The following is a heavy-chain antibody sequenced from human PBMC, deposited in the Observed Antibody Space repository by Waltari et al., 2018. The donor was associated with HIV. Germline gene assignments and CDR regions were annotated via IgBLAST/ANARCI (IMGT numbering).Heavy chain of an antibody. CDR3: ASLGRVYYYDY. D-gene: IGHD2-8*01. CDR1: GGSISSSSYY. Sequence: QLQLQESGPGLVKPSETLSLTCTVSGGSISSSSYYWGWIRQPPGKGLEWIGSIYYSGSTYYNPSLRSRVTISVDTSKNQFSLKLSSVTAADTAVYYCASLGRVYYYDYWGQGTLVTVSS. J-gene: IGHJ4*02. V-gene: IGHV4-39*01. CDR2: IYYSGST.